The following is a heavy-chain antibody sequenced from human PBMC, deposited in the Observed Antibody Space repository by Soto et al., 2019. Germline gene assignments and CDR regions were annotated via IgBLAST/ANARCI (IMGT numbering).Heavy chain of an antibody. V-gene: IGHV4-31*03. CDR2: IYYSGST. J-gene: IGHJ4*02. Sequence: PSETLSLTGTVSGGSIATNGYYWSWIRQHRGKGPEWIGNIYYSGSTYYNPSLKSRLTMSIDTSKNHFSLKWTSVTAADTAVYYCAKGGLRYFDWLLSWYFDYWGQGTLVTVSS. CDR3: AKGGLRYFDWLLSWYFDY. CDR1: GGSIATNGYY. D-gene: IGHD3-9*01.